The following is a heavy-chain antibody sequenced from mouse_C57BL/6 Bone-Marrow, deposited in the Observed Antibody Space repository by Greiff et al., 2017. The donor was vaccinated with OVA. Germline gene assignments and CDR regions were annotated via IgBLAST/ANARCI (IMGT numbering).Heavy chain of an antibody. J-gene: IGHJ1*03. Sequence: QVQLQQSGAELVRPGASVKLSCKASGYTFTDYYINWVKQRPGQGLEWIARIYPGSGNTYYNEKFKGKATLTAEKSSSTAYMQLSSLTSEDSAVYFCARILLLYYYGSSQYFDVWGTGTTVTVSS. CDR2: IYPGSGNT. CDR1: GYTFTDYY. CDR3: ARILLLYYYGSSQYFDV. D-gene: IGHD1-1*01. V-gene: IGHV1-76*01.